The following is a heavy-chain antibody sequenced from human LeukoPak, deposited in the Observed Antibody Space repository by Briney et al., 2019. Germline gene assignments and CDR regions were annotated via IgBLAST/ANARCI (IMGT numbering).Heavy chain of an antibody. J-gene: IGHJ4*02. Sequence: SETLSLTCAVYGGSFCGYYWSWIRQPPGKGLEWIGEIKDSGSANYNPSLKSRVFISVDTSKNQFSLKLRSVTAADTAVYYCARGKGYTTSSRHRGIDNWGQGTLVTVSS. D-gene: IGHD6-6*01. V-gene: IGHV4-34*01. CDR2: IKDSGSA. CDR1: GGSFCGYY. CDR3: ARGKGYTTSSRHRGIDN.